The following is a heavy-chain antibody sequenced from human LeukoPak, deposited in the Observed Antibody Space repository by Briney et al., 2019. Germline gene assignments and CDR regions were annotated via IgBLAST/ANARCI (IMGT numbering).Heavy chain of an antibody. V-gene: IGHV4-39*01. CDR1: GGSISSYY. J-gene: IGHJ5*02. D-gene: IGHD5-18*01. CDR3: ARHWRYNYAPGWFDP. Sequence: SETLSLTCTVSGGSISSYYWSWIRQPPGKGLEYIGSIYYSGSTYYNPSLKSRVTISVDTSKIQFSLKLSSVTAADTAVYYCARHWRYNYAPGWFDPWGQGTLVTVSS. CDR2: IYYSGST.